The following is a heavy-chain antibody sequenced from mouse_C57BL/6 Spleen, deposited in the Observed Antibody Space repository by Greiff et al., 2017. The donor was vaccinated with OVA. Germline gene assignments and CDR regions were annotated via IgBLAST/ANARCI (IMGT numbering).Heavy chain of an antibody. CDR1: GYTFTSYW. CDR3: ARDYGRSYPAWFAY. Sequence: QVQLQQPGAELVKPGASVKLSCKASGYTFTSYWMHWVKPRPGRGLEWIGRIDPNSGGTKYNEKFKSKATLTVDKPSSTAYMQLSSLTSEDSAVYYCARDYGRSYPAWFAYWGQGTLVTVSA. J-gene: IGHJ3*01. V-gene: IGHV1-72*01. CDR2: IDPNSGGT. D-gene: IGHD1-1*01.